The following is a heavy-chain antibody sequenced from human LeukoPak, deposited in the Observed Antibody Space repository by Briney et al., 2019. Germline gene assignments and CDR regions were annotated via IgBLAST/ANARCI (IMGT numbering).Heavy chain of an antibody. CDR2: ISGSGAGT. V-gene: IGHV3-23*01. CDR1: RFTFSSYG. CDR3: AKGDLSGGTFYFGY. D-gene: IGHD2-15*01. J-gene: IGHJ4*02. Sequence: PGGSLRLSCAASRFTFSSYGMSWVRQAPGQGLEWVSAISGSGAGTYYADSVKGRFTISRDNSKNTLYLQMNSLRVEDTAVYYCAKGDLSGGTFYFGYWGQGTLVSVSS.